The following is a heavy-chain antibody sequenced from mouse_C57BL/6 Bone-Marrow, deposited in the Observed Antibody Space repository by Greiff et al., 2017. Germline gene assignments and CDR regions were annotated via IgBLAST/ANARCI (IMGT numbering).Heavy chain of an antibody. Sequence: QLQLKESGAELVRPGSSVKLSCKASGYTFTSYWMDWVKQRPGQGLEWIGNIYPSDSEPHYNQKFKDKATLTVDKSSSTAYMQLRSLTSEDSAVYYCARRSYGYRYFDVWGTGTTVTVAS. V-gene: IGHV1-61*01. CDR2: IYPSDSEP. J-gene: IGHJ1*03. CDR1: GYTFTSYW. D-gene: IGHD1-1*02. CDR3: ARRSYGYRYFDV.